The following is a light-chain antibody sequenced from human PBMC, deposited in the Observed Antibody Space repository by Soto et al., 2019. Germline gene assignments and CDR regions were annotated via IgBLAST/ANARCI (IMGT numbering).Light chain of an antibody. CDR2: GAS. J-gene: IGKJ3*01. Sequence: EVVLTQSPVTLSLSPGERATLSCRASQSVSSPYLAWYQQKPRQPPRLLIYGASSRATVIPDRFIGRGSGTEFTLTIASLAPEDFAMYYCQQYGSSPFTFGPGNKVDI. CDR1: QSVSSPY. CDR3: QQYGSSPFT. V-gene: IGKV3-20*01.